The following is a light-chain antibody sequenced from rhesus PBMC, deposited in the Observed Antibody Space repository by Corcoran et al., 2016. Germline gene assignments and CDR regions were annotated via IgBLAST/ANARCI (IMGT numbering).Light chain of an antibody. CDR1: SSDIGGYNF. Sequence: QAALTQPRSVSGSPGQSVTLSCTRTSSDIGGYNFVSWYQKHPGTAPKLLIYEGTKRPSGVSDRFSASKSGNTASLTISGLQAQDEADYHCCSYTGSFTFYMFGTGTRITVL. CDR3: CSYTGSFTFYM. CDR2: EGT. V-gene: IGLV2-32*01. J-gene: IGLJ1*01.